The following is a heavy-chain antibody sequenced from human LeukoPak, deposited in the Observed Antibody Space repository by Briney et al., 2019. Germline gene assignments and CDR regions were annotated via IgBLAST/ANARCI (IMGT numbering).Heavy chain of an antibody. CDR1: GGSFSGYY. J-gene: IGHJ6*02. CDR2: INHSGTT. Sequence: SETLSLTCAVYGGSFSGYYWSWIRQPPGKGLEWSGEINHSGTTNYNPSLKSRVTISVDTSKNQLSLKLSSVTAADTAVYYCARGPSIQLWSDPYYYYVMDVWGQGTTVTVSS. CDR3: ARGPSIQLWSDPYYYYVMDV. V-gene: IGHV4-34*01. D-gene: IGHD5-18*01.